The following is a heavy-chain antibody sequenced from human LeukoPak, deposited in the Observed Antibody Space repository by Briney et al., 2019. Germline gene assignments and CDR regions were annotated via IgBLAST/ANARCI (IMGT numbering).Heavy chain of an antibody. CDR3: ARDSPAAAGSDY. J-gene: IGHJ4*02. CDR2: ISVYNGNT. Sequence: ASVKISCKASGYTFTSYGITWARQAPGQGLEWMGWISVYNGNTNYKQKFQGRATMTTDTSTSTTYMELRSLRSADTAVYYCARDSPAAAGSDYWGQGTLVTVSS. D-gene: IGHD6-13*01. V-gene: IGHV1-18*01. CDR1: GYTFTSYG.